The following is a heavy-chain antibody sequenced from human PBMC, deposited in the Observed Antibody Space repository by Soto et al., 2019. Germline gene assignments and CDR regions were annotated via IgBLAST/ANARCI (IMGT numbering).Heavy chain of an antibody. Sequence: SSETLSLTCAVYGGSFSGYYWSWIRQPPGKGLEWIGEINHSGSTNYNPSLKSRVTISVDTSKNQFSLKLSSVTAADTAVYYYARGKLSDYVWGSYRYHFDYWGQGTVVTVSS. CDR3: ARGKLSDYVWGSYRYHFDY. J-gene: IGHJ4*02. D-gene: IGHD3-16*02. CDR2: INHSGST. V-gene: IGHV4-34*01. CDR1: GGSFSGYY.